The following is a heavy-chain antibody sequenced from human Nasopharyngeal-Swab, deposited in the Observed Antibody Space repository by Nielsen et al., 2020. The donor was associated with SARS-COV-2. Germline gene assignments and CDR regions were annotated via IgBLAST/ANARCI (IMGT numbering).Heavy chain of an antibody. CDR2: VNEDGTTI. D-gene: IGHD1-26*01. Sequence: GESLKISCGSSGFRLSDYWMHWVRQVPGKGLEWVARVNEDGTTITYADSVKGRFTISRDYAKNTLFLRMRSLRDDDTAVYHCTRDLSGPVDLWGLGILVTVSS. J-gene: IGHJ4*01. CDR3: TRDLSGPVDL. V-gene: IGHV3-74*03. CDR1: GFRLSDYW.